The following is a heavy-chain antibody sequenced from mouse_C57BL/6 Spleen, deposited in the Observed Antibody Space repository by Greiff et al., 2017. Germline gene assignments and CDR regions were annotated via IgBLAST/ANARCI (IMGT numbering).Heavy chain of an antibody. D-gene: IGHD1-1*01. CDR2: IHPSASDT. CDR1: GYTFTSYW. CDR3: ANYYGSSLWFAY. V-gene: IGHV1-74*01. Sequence: QVQLQQPGAELVKPGASVKVSCKASGYTFTSYWMHWVKQRTGQGLEWIGRIHPSASDTNYNQKFKGKATLTVDKSSSTAYMQLSSLTSEDSAVYYCANYYGSSLWFAYWGQGTLVTVSA. J-gene: IGHJ3*01.